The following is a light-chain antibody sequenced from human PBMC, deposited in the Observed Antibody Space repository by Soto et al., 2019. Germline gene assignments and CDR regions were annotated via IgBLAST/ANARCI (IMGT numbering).Light chain of an antibody. CDR2: SAS. CDR1: QFVSTN. Sequence: EVVMTQSPATLSVSPGERATLSCRASQFVSTNLAWYQQKPGQAPRLLIYSASTRATGIPARFSGSGSGTXXXLTISXLXSEDSAVYYCQQFNNWPPLTFGGGTKVEIK. V-gene: IGKV3-15*01. J-gene: IGKJ4*01. CDR3: QQFNNWPPLT.